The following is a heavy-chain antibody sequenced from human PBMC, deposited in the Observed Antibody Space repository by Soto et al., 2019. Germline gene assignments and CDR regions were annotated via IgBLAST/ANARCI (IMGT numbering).Heavy chain of an antibody. J-gene: IGHJ6*03. CDR1: GYTFTSYG. CDR2: ISAYNGNT. D-gene: IGHD3-3*01. CDR3: ARGRYLTDFGVVEYYYYMDV. Sequence: ASVKVSSKASGYTFTSYGISWVRQAPGQGLEWMGWISAYNGNTNYAQKLQGRVTMTTDTSTSTAYMELRSLRSDDTAVYYCARGRYLTDFGVVEYYYYMDVWGKGTTVTVSS. V-gene: IGHV1-18*01.